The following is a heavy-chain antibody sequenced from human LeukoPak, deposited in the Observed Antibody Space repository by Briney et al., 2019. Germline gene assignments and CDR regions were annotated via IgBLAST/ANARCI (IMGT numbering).Heavy chain of an antibody. V-gene: IGHV4-39*01. J-gene: IGHJ3*02. Sequence: SSETLSLTCTVSGGSISSSSYYWGWIRQPPGKGLEWIGSIYYSGSTYYNPSLKSRVTISVDTSKNQFSLKLSSVTAADTAVYYCASGYCSSTSCYYLAFDIWGQGTMVTVSS. CDR1: GGSISSSSYY. CDR2: IYYSGST. D-gene: IGHD2-2*03. CDR3: ASGYCSSTSCYYLAFDI.